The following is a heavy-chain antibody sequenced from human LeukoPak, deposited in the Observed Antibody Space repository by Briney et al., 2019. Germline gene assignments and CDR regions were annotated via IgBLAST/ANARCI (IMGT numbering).Heavy chain of an antibody. V-gene: IGHV1-3*01. J-gene: IGHJ4*02. CDR2: INAGNGNT. Sequence: ASVKVSCKASGYTFTSYAMHWVRQAPGQRLEWMGWINAGNGNTKYSQKFQGRVTITRDTSASTAYMELSSLRSEDTAVYYCARDLRYYYDSSGYEAGDYWGQVTLVTVSS. CDR3: ARDLRYYYDSSGYEAGDY. D-gene: IGHD3-22*01. CDR1: GYTFTSYA.